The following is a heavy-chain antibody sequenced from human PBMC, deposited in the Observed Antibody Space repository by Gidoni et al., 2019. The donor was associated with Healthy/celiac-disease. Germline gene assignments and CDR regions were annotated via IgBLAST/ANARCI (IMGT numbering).Heavy chain of an antibody. Sequence: QVQLQESGPGLVKPSGPLSLTCAVSGGSISSRNWWSWVRQPPGKGLEWIGAIYHSGSTNYNPSLKSRVTISVDKSTNQFSLKLSSVTAADTAVYYCASVGSSGLYVYWGQGTLVTVSS. V-gene: IGHV4-4*02. CDR3: ASVGSSGLYVY. CDR1: GGSISSRNW. J-gene: IGHJ4*02. CDR2: IYHSGST. D-gene: IGHD6-19*01.